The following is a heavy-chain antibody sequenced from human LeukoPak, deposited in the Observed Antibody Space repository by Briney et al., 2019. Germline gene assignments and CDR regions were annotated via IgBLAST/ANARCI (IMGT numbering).Heavy chain of an antibody. Sequence: GGSLRLSCAASGFTFSSSNMNWVRQAPGKGLEWVSYITLSTSTIYYADSVKGRFTISRDNAKNSLYLQMNSLRAEDTALYYCARDDSPPDDIALSGSEGVFPYMDVWGKGTTVTVSS. CDR2: ITLSTSTI. V-gene: IGHV3-48*01. D-gene: IGHD5-12*01. J-gene: IGHJ6*03. CDR1: GFTFSSSN. CDR3: ARDDSPPDDIALSGSEGVFPYMDV.